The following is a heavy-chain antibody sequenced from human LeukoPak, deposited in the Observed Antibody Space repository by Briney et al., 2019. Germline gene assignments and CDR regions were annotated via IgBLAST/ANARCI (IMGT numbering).Heavy chain of an antibody. V-gene: IGHV3-49*04. CDR1: GFTFGDYA. CDR3: TRDGSVVAPTLEDNWFDP. CDR2: IRSKAYGGTT. J-gene: IGHJ5*02. D-gene: IGHD5-12*01. Sequence: GGSLRLSCTASGFTFGDYAMSWVRQAPGKGLEWVGFIRSKAYGGTTEYAASVKGRFTISRDDSKSIAYLQMNSLKTEDTAVYYCTRDGSVVAPTLEDNWFDPWGQGTLVTVSS.